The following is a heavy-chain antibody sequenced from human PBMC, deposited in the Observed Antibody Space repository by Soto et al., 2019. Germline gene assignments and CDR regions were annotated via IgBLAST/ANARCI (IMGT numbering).Heavy chain of an antibody. J-gene: IGHJ6*02. CDR2: ISAYNGNT. CDR3: ASLGYCSSTSCYASGYYGMDV. V-gene: IGHV1-18*01. Sequence: ASVKVSCKASGYTFTSYGISWVRQAPGQGLEWMGWISAYNGNTNYAQELQGRVTMTTDTSTSTAYMELRSLRSDDTAVYYCASLGYCSSTSCYASGYYGMDVWGQGTTVTVSS. CDR1: GYTFTSYG. D-gene: IGHD2-2*01.